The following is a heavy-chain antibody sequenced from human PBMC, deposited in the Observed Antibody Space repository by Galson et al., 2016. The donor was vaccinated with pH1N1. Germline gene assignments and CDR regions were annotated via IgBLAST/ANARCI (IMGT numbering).Heavy chain of an antibody. D-gene: IGHD3-10*01. CDR3: ARDPGRPRLYYMDV. Sequence: SLRLSCAASGFSFSTFSMNWVRQAPGKGLEWLSYINTRFTTIYYADSVRGRFTISRDNAKNSLSLHMNSLSADDTAVYYCARDPGRPRLYYMDVWGKGTTVTVSS. V-gene: IGHV3-48*04. J-gene: IGHJ6*04. CDR2: INTRFTTI. CDR1: GFSFSTFS.